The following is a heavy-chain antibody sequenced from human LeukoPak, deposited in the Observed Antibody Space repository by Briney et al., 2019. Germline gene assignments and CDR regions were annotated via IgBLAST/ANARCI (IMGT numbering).Heavy chain of an antibody. J-gene: IGHJ5*02. CDR3: ARDKVGRNWFDP. CDR2: IYYSGST. CDR1: GGSISSYY. Sequence: PSETLSLTCTVPGGSISSYYWSWIRQPPGKGLEWIGYIYYSGSTNYNPSLKSRVTISVDTSKNQFSLKLSSVTAADTAVYYCARDKVGRNWFDPWGQGTLVTVSS. V-gene: IGHV4-59*01.